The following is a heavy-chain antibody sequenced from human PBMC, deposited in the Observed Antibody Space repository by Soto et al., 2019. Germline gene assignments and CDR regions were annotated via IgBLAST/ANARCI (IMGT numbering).Heavy chain of an antibody. V-gene: IGHV3-11*01. CDR1: GFTFSDYY. Sequence: GGSLRLSCAASGFTFSDYYMTWIRQAPGKGLEWASYISSGGSSIYYTDSVKGRFTISRDNAKNSLYLQMNSLRAEDAAMYYCASLAIGTIIRGAPDFWGQGTLVTVSS. CDR3: ASLAIGTIIRGAPDF. D-gene: IGHD3-10*01. CDR2: ISSGGSSI. J-gene: IGHJ4*02.